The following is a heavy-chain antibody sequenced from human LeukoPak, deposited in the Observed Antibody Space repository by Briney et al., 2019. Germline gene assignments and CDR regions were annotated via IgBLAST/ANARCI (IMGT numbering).Heavy chain of an antibody. CDR1: GFTFSSYW. CDR2: INSDGSST. Sequence: SGGSLRLSCAASGFTFSSYWMHWVRQAPGKGLVWVSRINSDGSSTSYADSVKGRFTISRDNAKNTLYLQMNSLRAEDTAVYYCARERQQPVPGAFDIWGQGTMVTVSS. J-gene: IGHJ3*02. V-gene: IGHV3-74*01. D-gene: IGHD6-13*01. CDR3: ARERQQPVPGAFDI.